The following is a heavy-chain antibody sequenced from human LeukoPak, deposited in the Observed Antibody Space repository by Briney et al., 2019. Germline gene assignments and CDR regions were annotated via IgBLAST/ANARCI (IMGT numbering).Heavy chain of an antibody. CDR2: ISSSSSYI. Sequence: GGSLRLSCAASGFTFSSYSMNWVRQAPGKGLEWVSSISSSSSYIYYADSVKGRFTISRDNAKNSLYLQMNSLRAEDTAVYYCGRGIYDYVGRSYFDYWGKGPLVTVSP. CDR3: GRGIYDYVGRSYFDY. J-gene: IGHJ4*02. D-gene: IGHD3-16*01. CDR1: GFTFSSYS. V-gene: IGHV3-21*01.